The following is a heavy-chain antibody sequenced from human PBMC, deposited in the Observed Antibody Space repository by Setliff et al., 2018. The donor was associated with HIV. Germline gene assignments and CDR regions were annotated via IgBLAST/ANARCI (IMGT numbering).Heavy chain of an antibody. J-gene: IGHJ6*03. CDR3: ARGAWYSSGWYSSRYMDV. CDR2: FDPDDGET. Sequence: ASVKVSCKVSGYSLTELSMHWVRQAPGKGLEWMGGFDPDDGETVYAQKFQGRVTMTRDTSISTAYMELSSLRSDDTAVYYCARGAWYSSGWYSSRYMDVWGKGTTVTVS. CDR1: GYSLTELS. D-gene: IGHD6-19*01. V-gene: IGHV1-24*01.